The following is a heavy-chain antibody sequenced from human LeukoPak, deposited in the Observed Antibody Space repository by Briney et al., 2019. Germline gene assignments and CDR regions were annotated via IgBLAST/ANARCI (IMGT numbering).Heavy chain of an antibody. V-gene: IGHV1-69*05. Sequence: SVKVSCKASGGTFSSYAISWVRQAPGQGLEWMGGIIPIFGTANYAQKLQGRVTMTTDTSTSTAYMELRSLRSDDTAVYYCARDGLRNYDILTGYYIDWFDPWGQGTLVTVSS. CDR1: GGTFSSYA. CDR3: ARDGLRNYDILTGYYIDWFDP. CDR2: IIPIFGTA. J-gene: IGHJ5*02. D-gene: IGHD3-9*01.